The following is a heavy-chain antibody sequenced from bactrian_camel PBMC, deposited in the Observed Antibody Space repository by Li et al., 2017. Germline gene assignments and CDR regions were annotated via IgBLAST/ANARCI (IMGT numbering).Heavy chain of an antibody. CDR3: AADRSHAYCRGTYCCDMSY. J-gene: IGHJ4*01. Sequence: HVQLVESGGGSDTTGGSLRLSCAAAAYTYYGYCLAWFREAPGNQREGVAAIDKTLHTAYADSVKGRFTISKDNAQNILYLQMDSLKPEDTGMYYCAADRSHAYCRGTYCCDMSYWGQGTQVTVS. V-gene: IGHV3S6*01. CDR1: AYTYYGYC. D-gene: IGHD2*01. CDR2: IDKTLHT.